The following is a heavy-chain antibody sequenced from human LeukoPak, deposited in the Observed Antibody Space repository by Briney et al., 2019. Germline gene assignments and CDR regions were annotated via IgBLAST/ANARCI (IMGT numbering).Heavy chain of an antibody. Sequence: PSETLSLTCTVSGGSISSSSYYWSWIRQPAGKGLEWIGRIYTSGSTNYNPSLKSRVTMSVDTSKNQFSLKLSSVTAADTAVYYCARVRSDAFDIWGQGTMVTVSS. V-gene: IGHV4-61*02. CDR3: ARVRSDAFDI. J-gene: IGHJ3*02. CDR1: GGSISSSSYY. CDR2: IYTSGST.